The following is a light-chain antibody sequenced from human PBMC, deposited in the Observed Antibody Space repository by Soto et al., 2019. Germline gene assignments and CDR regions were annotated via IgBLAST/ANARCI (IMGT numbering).Light chain of an antibody. CDR2: DAS. J-gene: IGKJ3*01. CDR1: QDISKY. Sequence: DIQMTQSPSSLSASVGDRVTTTCQASQDISKYLNWYQQKPGKAPKLLIYDASNLEAGVPSRFSGTGSGTFYTFTISSLHPEDFATYHCQQYDSIPFTFGPGTKVDIK. CDR3: QQYDSIPFT. V-gene: IGKV1-33*01.